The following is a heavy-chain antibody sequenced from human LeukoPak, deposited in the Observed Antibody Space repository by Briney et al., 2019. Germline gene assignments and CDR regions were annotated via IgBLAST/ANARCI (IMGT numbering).Heavy chain of an antibody. CDR2: IKPDGSEK. CDR3: ARSRFYFDY. Sequence: GGSLRVSCAASGFTVSSNYMSWVRQAPGKGLEWVAKIKPDGSEKDHVDSVKGRFTISRDNAKNSLYLQLNSLRAEDTAVYYCARSRFYFDYWGQGTLVTVSS. J-gene: IGHJ4*02. V-gene: IGHV3-7*01. CDR1: GFTVSSNY.